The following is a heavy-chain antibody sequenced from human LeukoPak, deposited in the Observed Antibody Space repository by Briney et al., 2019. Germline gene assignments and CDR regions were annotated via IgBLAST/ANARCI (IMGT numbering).Heavy chain of an antibody. V-gene: IGHV4-39*07. CDR2: IYYSGST. D-gene: IGHD2-2*01. CDR3: ARYRCSSTSCASFDF. Sequence: SETLSLTCTVSGGSISSSSYYWGWIRQPPGKGLEWIGSIYYSGSTYYNPSLKSRVTISVDTSKNQFSLKLSSVTAADTAVYYCARYRCSSTSCASFDFWGQGTLVTVSS. J-gene: IGHJ4*02. CDR1: GGSISSSSYY.